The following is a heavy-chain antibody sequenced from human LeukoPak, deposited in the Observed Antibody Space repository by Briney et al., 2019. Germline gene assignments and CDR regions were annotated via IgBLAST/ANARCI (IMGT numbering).Heavy chain of an antibody. D-gene: IGHD2-2*01. CDR3: ARGVRIVVVPAATPGGIYYFDY. V-gene: IGHV1-8*01. CDR2: MNPNSGNA. J-gene: IGHJ4*02. CDR1: GYTFTSYD. Sequence: ASVKVSCKASGYTFTSYDINWVRQATGQGLEWMGWMNPNSGNAGYAQKFQGRVTMTRNTSITTAYMELSSLRSEDTAVYYCARGVRIVVVPAATPGGIYYFDYWDQGTLVTVSS.